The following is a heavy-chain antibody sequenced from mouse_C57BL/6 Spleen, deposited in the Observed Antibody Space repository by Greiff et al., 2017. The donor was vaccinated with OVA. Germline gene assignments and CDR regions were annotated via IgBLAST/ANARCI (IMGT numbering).Heavy chain of an antibody. CDR2: IDPSDSET. CDR1: GYTFTSYW. J-gene: IGHJ1*03. Sequence: VQLQQPGAELVRPGSSVKLSCKASGYTFTSYWMHWVKQRPIQGLEWIGNIDPSDSETHYNQKFKDKATLTVDKSSSTAYMQLSSLTSEDSAVYYCATRYYDSSYWYFDVWGTGTTVTVSS. CDR3: ATRYYDSSYWYFDV. V-gene: IGHV1-52*01. D-gene: IGHD1-1*01.